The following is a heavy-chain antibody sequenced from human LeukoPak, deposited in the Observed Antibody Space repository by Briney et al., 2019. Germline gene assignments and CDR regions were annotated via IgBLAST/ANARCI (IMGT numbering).Heavy chain of an antibody. V-gene: IGHV3-7*03. J-gene: IGHJ4*02. CDR1: GFTFSSYW. Sequence: GGSLRLSCAASGFTFSSYWMSWVRQAPGKGLEWVANIKQDGSEKYYVDSVKGRFTISRDNAKNTLYLQMNSLRAEDTAVYYCAGHFGAWHYFDYWGQGILVTVSS. CDR3: AGHFGAWHYFDY. CDR2: IKQDGSEK. D-gene: IGHD3-3*01.